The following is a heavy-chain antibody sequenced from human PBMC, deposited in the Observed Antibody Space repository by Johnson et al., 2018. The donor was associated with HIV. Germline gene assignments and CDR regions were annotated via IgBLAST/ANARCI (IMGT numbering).Heavy chain of an antibody. CDR3: ASMGLGGNAFDI. CDR1: AFTFSSYA. Sequence: QVQLVESGGGVVQPGRSLSLSCAASAFTFSSYAMHWVRQAPGKGPEWVAVISYDGRNKYYAASVQGRFTISRDNSQNTLYLQMNSLRAEDTAVYNCASMGLGGNAFDIWGQGTMVTVSS. CDR2: ISYDGRNK. D-gene: IGHD3-16*01. V-gene: IGHV3-30-3*01. J-gene: IGHJ3*02.